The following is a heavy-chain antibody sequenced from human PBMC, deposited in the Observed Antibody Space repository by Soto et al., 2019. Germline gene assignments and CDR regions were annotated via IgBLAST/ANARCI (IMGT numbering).Heavy chain of an antibody. CDR2: INPDGSVK. V-gene: IGHV3-7*01. CDR3: ASARDYFFDY. J-gene: IGHJ4*02. D-gene: IGHD2-21*01. Sequence: EVQLVESGGGLVQPGESLRLSCAASGLTFNTYWMTWVRQPPGKGLEWVANINPDGSVKYSVDSLKGRFIISRDNAKNSLYLQMNSLRAEDTAVYYCASARDYFFDYWGQGTLVTVSS. CDR1: GLTFNTYW.